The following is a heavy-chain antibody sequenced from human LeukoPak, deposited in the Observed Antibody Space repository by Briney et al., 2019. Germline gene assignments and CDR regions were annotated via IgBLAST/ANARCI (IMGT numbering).Heavy chain of an antibody. Sequence: PSETLSLTCSVSGGSISSDYWSWIRQPPGKGLEWIGYIYYSGSTNYNPSLKSRVTISVDTSKNQFSLKLSSVTAADTAVYYCARDRSGSYLSYFDYWGQGTLVTVSS. CDR2: IYYSGST. D-gene: IGHD1-26*01. CDR3: ARDRSGSYLSYFDY. CDR1: GGSISSDY. J-gene: IGHJ4*02. V-gene: IGHV4-59*01.